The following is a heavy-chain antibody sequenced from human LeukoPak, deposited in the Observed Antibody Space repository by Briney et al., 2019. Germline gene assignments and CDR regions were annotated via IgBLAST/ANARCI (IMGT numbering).Heavy chain of an antibody. V-gene: IGHV1-24*01. CDR2: FDPEDGET. D-gene: IGHD5-18*01. Sequence: GASVTVSSTVSGYTLTELSMHWVRQAPGKGLEWMGGFDPEDGETIYAQKFQGRVTMTEDTSTDTAYMELSSLRSEDTAVYYCATGIQLWLHGNRGTFDYWGQGTLVTVSS. CDR1: GYTLTELS. CDR3: ATGIQLWLHGNRGTFDY. J-gene: IGHJ4*02.